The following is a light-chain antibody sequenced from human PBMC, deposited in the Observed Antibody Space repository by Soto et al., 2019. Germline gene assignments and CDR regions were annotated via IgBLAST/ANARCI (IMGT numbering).Light chain of an antibody. CDR3: QQYGSSPWT. CDR1: QFVSTN. V-gene: IGKV3-20*01. Sequence: ELVMTQSPATLSVSPGERATLSCRASQFVSTNLAWYQQRPGQAPRLLIYGASTRAIGVPDRFSGSGSGTDFTLTISRLEPEDFAVYYCQQYGSSPWTFGQGTKVDIK. J-gene: IGKJ1*01. CDR2: GAS.